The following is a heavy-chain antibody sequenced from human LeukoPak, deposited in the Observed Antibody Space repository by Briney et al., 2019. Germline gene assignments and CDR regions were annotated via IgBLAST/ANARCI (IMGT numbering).Heavy chain of an antibody. Sequence: SETLSLTCTISGGSISSSSYYWGWIRQPPGKGLEWIGSIYYSGSTYYNPSLKSRVTISVDTSKNQFSLKLSSVTAADTAVYYCARIRLYYYDSSGYYDYWGQGTLVTVSS. CDR1: GGSISSSSYY. V-gene: IGHV4-39*07. D-gene: IGHD3-22*01. J-gene: IGHJ4*02. CDR2: IYYSGST. CDR3: ARIRLYYYDSSGYYDY.